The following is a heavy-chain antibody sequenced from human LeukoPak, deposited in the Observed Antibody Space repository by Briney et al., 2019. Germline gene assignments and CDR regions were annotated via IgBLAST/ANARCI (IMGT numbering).Heavy chain of an antibody. CDR2: ISSSSSYV. J-gene: IGHJ3*02. V-gene: IGHV3-21*01. D-gene: IGHD2-2*01. Sequence: GGSLRLSCAASGFTFSSYSMNWVRQAPGKGLEWVSSISSSSSYVYYADSVKGRFTISRDNAKNSLYLQMNSLRAEDTAVYYCARSYAIDAFDIWGQGTMVTVSS. CDR3: ARSYAIDAFDI. CDR1: GFTFSSYS.